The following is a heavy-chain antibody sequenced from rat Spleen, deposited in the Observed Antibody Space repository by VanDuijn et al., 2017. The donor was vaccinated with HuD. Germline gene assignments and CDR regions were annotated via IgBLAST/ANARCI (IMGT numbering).Heavy chain of an antibody. CDR1: GLSFSNYD. Sequence: EVQLVESGGGAVQPGRSMKLSCAASGLSFSNYDMAWVRQAPTKGLEWVATISYDGSGTYYRDSVKGRFTVSRDNAKSTLYLQMDSLTSEDTATYYCAKETGYNSYFDYWGQGVMVTVSS. V-gene: IGHV5-29*01. D-gene: IGHD1-4*01. CDR2: ISYDGSGT. CDR3: AKETGYNSYFDY. J-gene: IGHJ2*01.